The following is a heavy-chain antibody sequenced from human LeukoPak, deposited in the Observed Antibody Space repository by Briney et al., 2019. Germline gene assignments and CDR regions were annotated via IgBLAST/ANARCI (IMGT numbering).Heavy chain of an antibody. D-gene: IGHD6-6*01. Sequence: SVKVSFKSSGGTFSSYAISWVRQAPGQGLEWMGGIIPIFGTANYAQKFQGRVTITTNESTSTAYMELSSLRSEDTAVYYCARSSIAARHSFDYWGQGTLVTVSS. CDR3: ARSSIAARHSFDY. J-gene: IGHJ4*02. CDR1: GGTFSSYA. V-gene: IGHV1-69*05. CDR2: IIPIFGTA.